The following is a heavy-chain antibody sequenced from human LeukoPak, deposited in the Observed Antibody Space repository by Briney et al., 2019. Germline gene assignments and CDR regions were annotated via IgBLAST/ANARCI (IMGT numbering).Heavy chain of an antibody. CDR1: GYTFTGYY. J-gene: IGHJ4*02. CDR3: ARVGVIYDFWSGPRY. D-gene: IGHD3-3*01. CDR2: INPNSGGT. Sequence: ASVEVSCKASGYTFTGYYMHWVRQAPGQGLEWMGRINPNSGGTNYAQKFQGRVTMTRDTSISTAYMELSRLRSDDTAVYYCARVGVIYDFWSGPRYWGQGTLVTVSS. V-gene: IGHV1-2*06.